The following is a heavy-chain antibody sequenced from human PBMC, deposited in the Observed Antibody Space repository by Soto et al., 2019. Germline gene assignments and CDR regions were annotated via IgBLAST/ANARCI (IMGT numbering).Heavy chain of an antibody. D-gene: IGHD5-18*01. CDR2: IDGGSGNT. J-gene: IGHJ3*02. Sequence: QVQLVQSGAEVKKPGASVNVSCKASGYSFAKYAIHWVRQAPGQRLEWMGWIDGGSGNTRFSQKFQGRVTISRDPSATTAYLELTRLSSEDTAVYYCARTASYAFDIWGQGTMVSIFS. CDR3: ARTASYAFDI. CDR1: GYSFAKYA. V-gene: IGHV1-3*01.